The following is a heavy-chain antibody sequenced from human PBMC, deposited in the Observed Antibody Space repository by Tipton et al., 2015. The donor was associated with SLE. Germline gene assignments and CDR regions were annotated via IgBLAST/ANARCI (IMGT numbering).Heavy chain of an antibody. CDR1: GGSISSSSYY. D-gene: IGHD4-17*01. CDR2: INHSGST. J-gene: IGHJ2*01. CDR3: ARDHGDYGDYFWYFDL. V-gene: IGHV4-39*07. Sequence: LRLSCTVSGGSISSSSYYWGWIRQPPGKGLEWIGEINHSGSTNYNPSLKSRVTISVDTSKNQFSLKLSSVTAADTAVYYCARDHGDYGDYFWYFDLWGRGTLVTVSS.